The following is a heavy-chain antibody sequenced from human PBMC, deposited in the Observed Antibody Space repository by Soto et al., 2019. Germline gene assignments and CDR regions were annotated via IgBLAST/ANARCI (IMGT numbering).Heavy chain of an antibody. D-gene: IGHD5-12*01. Sequence: SSETLSLTCTVSGGSISSYYWSWIRQPPGKGLEWIGYIYYSGSTNYNPSLKSRVTISVDTSKNQFSLKLSSVTAADTAVYYCARVRDIVATTIDYWGQGTLVTVSS. CDR3: ARVRDIVATTIDY. CDR2: IYYSGST. V-gene: IGHV4-59*01. CDR1: GGSISSYY. J-gene: IGHJ4*02.